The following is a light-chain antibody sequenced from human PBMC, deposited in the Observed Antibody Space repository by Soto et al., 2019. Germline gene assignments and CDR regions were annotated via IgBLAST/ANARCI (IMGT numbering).Light chain of an antibody. CDR2: GAS. CDR1: QSVSSSY. Sequence: VLTQSPGTLSLSPGERATLSCRASQSVSSSYLAWYQQKPGQAPRLLIYGASSRATGIPDRFSGSGSGTDFTLTISRLEPEDFAVYYCQQYGSSRTFGHGTNVEIK. CDR3: QQYGSSRT. J-gene: IGKJ1*01. V-gene: IGKV3-20*01.